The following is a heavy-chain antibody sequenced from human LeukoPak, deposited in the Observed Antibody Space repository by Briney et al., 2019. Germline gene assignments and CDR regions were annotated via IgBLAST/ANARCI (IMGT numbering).Heavy chain of an antibody. CDR2: ISSSSSTI. V-gene: IGHV3-48*02. CDR3: ARGPYSSGWYGPDAFDI. J-gene: IGHJ3*02. Sequence: PGGSLRLSCAASGFTFSSYSMNWVRQAPGKGLEWVSYISSSSSTIYYPDSVKGRFTISRENAKNSLYLQMNSLRDEDTAVYYCARGPYSSGWYGPDAFDIWGQGTMVTVSS. D-gene: IGHD6-19*01. CDR1: GFTFSSYS.